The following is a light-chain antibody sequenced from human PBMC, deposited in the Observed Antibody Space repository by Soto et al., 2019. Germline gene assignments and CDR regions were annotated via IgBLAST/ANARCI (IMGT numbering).Light chain of an antibody. V-gene: IGKV3-15*01. Sequence: EIVMTQSPATLSVSPGERATLSCRASQSVSSNLAWYQQKPGQAPRLLIYGASTRATGIPARFSGSGSGTEFTLTISSLQSEDFAVYSCQQYDTWPYTCGQGTKLEIK. CDR3: QQYDTWPYT. CDR2: GAS. J-gene: IGKJ2*01. CDR1: QSVSSN.